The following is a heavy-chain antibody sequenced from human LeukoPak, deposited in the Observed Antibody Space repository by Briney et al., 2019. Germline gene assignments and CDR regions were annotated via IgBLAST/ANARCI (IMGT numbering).Heavy chain of an antibody. D-gene: IGHD3-10*01. CDR2: MNPNSGNT. V-gene: IGHV1-8*03. CDR1: GYTFTSYD. Sequence: ASVKVSCKASGYTFTSYDINWVRQATGQGLEWMGWMNPNSGNTGYAQKFQGRVTITRNTSISTAYMELSSLRSEDTAVYYCALVRAARGYYYMDVWGKGTTVTVSS. J-gene: IGHJ6*03. CDR3: ALVRAARGYYYMDV.